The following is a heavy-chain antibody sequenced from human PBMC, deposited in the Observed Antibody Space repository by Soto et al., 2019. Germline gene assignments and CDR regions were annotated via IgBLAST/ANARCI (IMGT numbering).Heavy chain of an antibody. CDR1: GFTFDDYA. CDR3: AKARMDIVVVPAASDAFDI. CDR2: ISWNSGSI. Sequence: PGGSLRLSCAASGFTFDDYAMHWVRQAPGKGLEWVSGISWNSGSIGYADSVKGRFTISRDNAKNSLYLQMNSLRAEDTALYYCAKARMDIVVVPAASDAFDIWGQGTMVTVSS. D-gene: IGHD2-2*03. J-gene: IGHJ3*02. V-gene: IGHV3-9*01.